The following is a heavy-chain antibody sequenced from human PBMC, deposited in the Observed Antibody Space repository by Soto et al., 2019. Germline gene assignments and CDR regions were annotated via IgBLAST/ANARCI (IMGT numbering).Heavy chain of an antibody. CDR2: ISGSGSTI. Sequence: GGSLRLSCAASGFTFSSYAVSWVRQAPGKGPEWISSISGSGSTIYYADSVKGRFTISRDNSKNTLYLQMSSLRAEDTAVYYCAKVFYYYDSSGYYYFDYWGQGTLVTAPQ. V-gene: IGHV3-23*01. D-gene: IGHD3-22*01. CDR1: GFTFSSYA. CDR3: AKVFYYYDSSGYYYFDY. J-gene: IGHJ4*02.